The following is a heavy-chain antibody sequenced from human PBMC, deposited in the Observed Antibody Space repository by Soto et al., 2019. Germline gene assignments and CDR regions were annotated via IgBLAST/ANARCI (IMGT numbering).Heavy chain of an antibody. CDR3: ARRRRCSGGSCYPYYYYYYMDV. Sequence: QVQLVQSGAEVKKPGASVKVSCQASGYTFTSYDINWVRQATGQGLEWMGWMNPNSGNTGYAQKFQGRVTMTRHTSISTAYMELSSLRSEDTAVYYCARRRRCSGGSCYPYYYYYYMDVWGKGTTVTVSS. V-gene: IGHV1-8*01. J-gene: IGHJ6*03. CDR2: MNPNSGNT. D-gene: IGHD2-15*01. CDR1: GYTFTSYD.